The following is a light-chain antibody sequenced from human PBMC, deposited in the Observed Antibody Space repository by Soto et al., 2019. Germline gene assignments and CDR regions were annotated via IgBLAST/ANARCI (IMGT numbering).Light chain of an antibody. CDR2: GAS. J-gene: IGKJ1*01. Sequence: EIVMTQSPATLSVSPGERAALSCRASQSVSSNLAWYQQKPGQPPRLLIYGASTRATGIPARFSGSGSGTDFTLSISSLEPEDFAVYYCQQRTDRPPWTFGQGTKVESK. V-gene: IGKV3-15*01. CDR1: QSVSSN. CDR3: QQRTDRPPWT.